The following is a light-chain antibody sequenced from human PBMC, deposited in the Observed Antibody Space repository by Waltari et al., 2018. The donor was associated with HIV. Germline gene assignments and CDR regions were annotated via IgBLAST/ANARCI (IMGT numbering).Light chain of an antibody. V-gene: IGKV1-33*01. CDR2: DAV. CDR3: QQSASLTPLT. Sequence: DLQMTQSPSPLSASVADRVTITCQASQDISTNLHWYQQKPGKAPQVLIYDAVNLETGVPSRFSGSGSGTKFIMTINSLQPEDIATYYCQQSASLTPLTFGGGTKVEI. J-gene: IGKJ4*01. CDR1: QDISTN.